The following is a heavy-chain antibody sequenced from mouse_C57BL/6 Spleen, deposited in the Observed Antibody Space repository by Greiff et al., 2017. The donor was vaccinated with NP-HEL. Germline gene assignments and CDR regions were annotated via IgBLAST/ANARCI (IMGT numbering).Heavy chain of an antibody. D-gene: IGHD1-1*01. CDR3: ARREITTVVATRAMDY. CDR2: INPNNGGT. Sequence: VQLKQSGPELVKPGASVKISCKASGYTFTDYYMNWVKQSHGKSLEWIGDINPNNGGTSYNQKFKGKATLTVDKSSSTAYMELRSLTSEDSAVYYCARREITTVVATRAMDYWGQGTSVTVSS. J-gene: IGHJ4*01. V-gene: IGHV1-26*01. CDR1: GYTFTDYY.